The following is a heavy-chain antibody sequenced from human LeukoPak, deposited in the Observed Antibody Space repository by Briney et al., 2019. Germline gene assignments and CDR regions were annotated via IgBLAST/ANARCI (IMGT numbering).Heavy chain of an antibody. CDR2: INHSGST. V-gene: IGHV4-34*01. D-gene: IGHD3-16*02. CDR1: GGSISSYY. J-gene: IGHJ4*02. Sequence: SETLSLTCTVSGGSISSYYWSWIRQPPGKGLEWIGEINHSGSTNYNPSLKSRVTISVDTSKNQFSLKLSSVTAADTAVYYCARLAISDYVWGSYRYNYFDYWGQGTLVTVSS. CDR3: ARLAISDYVWGSYRYNYFDY.